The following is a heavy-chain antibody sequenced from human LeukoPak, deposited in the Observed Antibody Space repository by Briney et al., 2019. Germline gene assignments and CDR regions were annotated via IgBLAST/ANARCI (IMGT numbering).Heavy chain of an antibody. CDR3: ARDHYYDSSGYYTSLGY. Sequence: PGRSLRLSCAASGFTFSSYGMHWVRQAPGKGLEWVAVIWYDGSNKYYADSVKGRFTIFRDNSKNTLYLQMNSLRAEDTAVYYCARDHYYDSSGYYTSLGYWGQGTLVTVSS. V-gene: IGHV3-33*01. D-gene: IGHD3-22*01. CDR2: IWYDGSNK. CDR1: GFTFSSYG. J-gene: IGHJ4*02.